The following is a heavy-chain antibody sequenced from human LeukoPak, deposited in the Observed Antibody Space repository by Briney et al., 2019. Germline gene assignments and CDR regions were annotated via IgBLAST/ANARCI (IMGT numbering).Heavy chain of an antibody. CDR2: INSNTGNP. J-gene: IGHJ4*02. Sequence: ASVKVSCKASGYTFTGYYMHWVRQAPGQGLEWMGWINSNTGNPTYAQGFTGRFVFSLDTSVSTAYLQISSLKAEDTAVYYCVRGQDPAKQGYWGQGTLVTVSS. D-gene: IGHD2-15*01. CDR3: VRGQDPAKQGY. V-gene: IGHV7-4-1*02. CDR1: GYTFTGYY.